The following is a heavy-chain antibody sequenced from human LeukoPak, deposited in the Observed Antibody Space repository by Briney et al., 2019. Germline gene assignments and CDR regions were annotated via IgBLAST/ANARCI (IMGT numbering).Heavy chain of an antibody. CDR3: ARGRYYDSSPTY. CDR2: INHSGST. CDR1: GGSFSGYY. V-gene: IGHV4-34*01. D-gene: IGHD3-22*01. J-gene: IGHJ4*02. Sequence: SETLSLTCAVYGGSFSGYYWSWIRQLPGKGLEWIGEINHSGSTNYNPSLKSRVTISVDTSKNQFSLKLSSVTAADTAVYYCARGRYYDSSPTYWGQGTLVTVSS.